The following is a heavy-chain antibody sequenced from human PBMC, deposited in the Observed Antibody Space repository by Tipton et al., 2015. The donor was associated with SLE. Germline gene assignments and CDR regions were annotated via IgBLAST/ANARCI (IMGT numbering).Heavy chain of an antibody. V-gene: IGHV3-23*01. CDR1: RFTFSTYA. Sequence: SLRLSCAASRFTFSTYAMTWVRQAPGKGLEWVSVISDSGDDSYYADSVKGRFTISRDSSKNTLYLQMNSLSVEDTAVYYCAKFAYRSSWHSPFFDDWGQGTLVTVSS. CDR2: ISDSGDDS. CDR3: AKFAYRSSWHSPFFDD. J-gene: IGHJ4*02. D-gene: IGHD6-13*01.